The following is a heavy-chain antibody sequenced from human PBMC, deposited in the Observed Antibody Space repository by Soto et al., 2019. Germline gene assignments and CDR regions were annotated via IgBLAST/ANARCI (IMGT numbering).Heavy chain of an antibody. D-gene: IGHD6-13*01. Sequence: AAGDSFKQTPSRGLEWLGRTYYRSKWYNDYAVSVKSRITINPDTSKNQFSLQLNSVTPEDTAVYYCARGGIAAAVNYYYYGMDVWGQGTTVTVSS. J-gene: IGHJ6*02. CDR1: AA. CDR2: TYYRSKWYN. CDR3: ARGGIAAAVNYYYYGMDV. V-gene: IGHV6-1*01.